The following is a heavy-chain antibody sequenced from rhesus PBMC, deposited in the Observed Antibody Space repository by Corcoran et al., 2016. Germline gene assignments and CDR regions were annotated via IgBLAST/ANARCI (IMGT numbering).Heavy chain of an antibody. CDR1: GGSISGYYY. J-gene: IGHJ6*01. Sequence: QVQLQQWGEGLVKPSETLSLTRAVYGGSISGYYYWSWIRQPPGQGREWIGQIYGGSGSTYYNPPLKSRVTVSKDTSKNQFSLKLSSVTAADTAVYYCARGTNTVTTKDGLDSWGQGVVVTVSS. CDR3: ARGTNTVTTKDGLDS. D-gene: IGHD4-23*01. CDR2: IYGGSGST. V-gene: IGHV4-73*01.